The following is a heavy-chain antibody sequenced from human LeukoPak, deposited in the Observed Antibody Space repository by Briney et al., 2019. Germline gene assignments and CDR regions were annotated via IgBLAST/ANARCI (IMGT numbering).Heavy chain of an antibody. J-gene: IGHJ5*02. CDR2: IYYSGST. CDR3: ASTPEIYCSGGSCYSGWGWFDP. V-gene: IGHV4-59*01. D-gene: IGHD2-15*01. CDR1: GGSLSSYY. Sequence: PSETLSLTCTVSGGSLSSYYWSWIRPPPGKGLEWIGYIYYSGSTNYNPSLKSRVTIPVDTSKNQFSLKLSSVTAADTAVYYCASTPEIYCSGGSCYSGWGWFDPWGQGTLVTVSS.